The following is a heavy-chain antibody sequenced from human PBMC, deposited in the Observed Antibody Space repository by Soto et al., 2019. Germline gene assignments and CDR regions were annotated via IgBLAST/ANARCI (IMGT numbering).Heavy chain of an antibody. Sequence: SETLSLTCAVYGGSFSGYYWSWIRQPPGKGLEWIGEINHSGSTNYNPSLKSRVTISVDTSKNQFSLKLSSVTAADTAVYYCARERVYSSSWYVIRKHLDAFDIWGQGTMVTV. CDR2: INHSGST. V-gene: IGHV4-34*01. D-gene: IGHD6-13*01. CDR3: ARERVYSSSWYVIRKHLDAFDI. CDR1: GGSFSGYY. J-gene: IGHJ3*02.